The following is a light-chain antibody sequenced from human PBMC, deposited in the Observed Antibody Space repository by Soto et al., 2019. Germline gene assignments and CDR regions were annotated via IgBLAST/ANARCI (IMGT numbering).Light chain of an antibody. CDR3: SSYAGSNNLGV. CDR2: EVS. J-gene: IGLJ3*02. V-gene: IGLV2-8*01. Sequence: QSAQTQPPSASGSRGQSVTISCTGTSSDVGGYNYVSWYQQHPGKVPKLMIYEVSKRPSGVPDRFSGSKSGNTAPLTVSGLQPEDEAHYYCSSYAGSNNLGVFGGGTKVTVL. CDR1: SSDVGGYNY.